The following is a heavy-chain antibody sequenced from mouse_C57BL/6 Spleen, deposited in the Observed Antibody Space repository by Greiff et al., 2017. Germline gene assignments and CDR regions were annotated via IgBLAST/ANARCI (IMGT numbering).Heavy chain of an antibody. CDR3: ARMGDSSGLFAY. CDR1: GFTFSSYG. V-gene: IGHV5-6*02. CDR2: ISSGGSYT. D-gene: IGHD3-2*02. Sequence: VMLVESGGDLVKPGGSLKLSCAASGFTFSSYGMSWVRQTPDKRLEWVATISSGGSYTYYPDSVKGRFTISRDNAKNTLYLQMSSLKSEDTAMYYCARMGDSSGLFAYWGQGTLVTVSA. J-gene: IGHJ3*01.